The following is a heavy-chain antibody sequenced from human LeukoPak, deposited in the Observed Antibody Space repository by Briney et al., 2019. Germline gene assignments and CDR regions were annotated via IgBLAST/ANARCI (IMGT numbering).Heavy chain of an antibody. Sequence: GGSLRLSCAASGFTFYNYAMSWVRQAPGKGLEWVSTISGSGGNTYYADSVKGRFTISRDNSENTLYLQMGSLRAEDTAVYYCAKPLGYCTGGVCYSNYFDPWGQGTLVTVSS. CDR3: AKPLGYCTGGVCYSNYFDP. CDR1: GFTFYNYA. CDR2: ISGSGGNT. V-gene: IGHV3-23*01. D-gene: IGHD2-8*02. J-gene: IGHJ5*02.